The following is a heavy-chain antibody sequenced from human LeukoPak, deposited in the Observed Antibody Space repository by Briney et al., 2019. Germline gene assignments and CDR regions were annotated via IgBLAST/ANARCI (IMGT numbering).Heavy chain of an antibody. V-gene: IGHV3-21*01. CDR2: ISSSSSYI. J-gene: IGHJ4*02. Sequence: PGGSLRLSCAASGFTFSSYSMNWVRQAPGKGLEWVSSISSSSSYIYYADSVKGRFTISRDNSKNTLYLQMNSLRAEDTAVYYCAKEHGPSLFDYWGQGTLVTVSS. D-gene: IGHD2-8*01. CDR3: AKEHGPSLFDY. CDR1: GFTFSSYS.